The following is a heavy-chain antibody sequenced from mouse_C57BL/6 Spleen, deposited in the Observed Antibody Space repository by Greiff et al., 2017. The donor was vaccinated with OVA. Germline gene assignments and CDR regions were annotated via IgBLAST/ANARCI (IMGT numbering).Heavy chain of an antibody. V-gene: IGHV3-6*01. D-gene: IGHD2-4*01. Sequence: VQLKESGPGLVKPSQSLSLTCSVTGYSITSGYYWNWIRQFPGNKLEWMGYISYDGSNNYNPSLKNRISITRDTSKNQFFLKLNSVTTEDTATYYCAKRGDYDLLYWYFDVWGTGTTVTVSS. CDR3: AKRGDYDLLYWYFDV. CDR2: ISYDGSN. CDR1: GYSITSGYY. J-gene: IGHJ1*03.